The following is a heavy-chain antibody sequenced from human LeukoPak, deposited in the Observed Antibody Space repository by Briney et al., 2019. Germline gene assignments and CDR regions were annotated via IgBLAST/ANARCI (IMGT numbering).Heavy chain of an antibody. CDR3: ARDRNSNLRLGF. CDR1: GGSINSSNW. J-gene: IGHJ4*02. D-gene: IGHD5-12*01. V-gene: IGHV4-4*02. Sequence: SETLSLTCAVSGGSINSSNWWSWVRQPPGKGLEWIGQIFHSGSANYNPSLKSRVTMLVDKSNNQFSLRLSSVTAADTAVYYCARDRNSNLRLGFWGQGALVTVSS. CDR2: IFHSGSA.